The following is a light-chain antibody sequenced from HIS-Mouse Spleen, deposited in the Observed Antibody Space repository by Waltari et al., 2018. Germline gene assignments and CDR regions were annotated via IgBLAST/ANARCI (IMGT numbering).Light chain of an antibody. CDR3: CSYAGSSTYV. V-gene: IGLV2-23*01. J-gene: IGLJ1*01. CDR2: QGR. Sequence: QSALTQPSSVSGSPGQLCTISCTRTSSDVGRYNVVSWYQKHPGKAPELVIYQGRKRPSGFSNRFSGSKSGNTASLTISGLQAEDEADYYCCSYAGSSTYVFGTGTKVTVL. CDR1: SSDVGRYNV.